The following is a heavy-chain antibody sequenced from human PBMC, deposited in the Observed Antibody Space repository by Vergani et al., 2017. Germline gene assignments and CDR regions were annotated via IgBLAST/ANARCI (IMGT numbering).Heavy chain of an antibody. CDR3: AKSAGAFDRGLNRGYYTMDV. D-gene: IGHD3-16*02. V-gene: IGHV1-2*02. Sequence: QVQLVQSGAEVKKPGASVKVSCKASKYTFTGYYFHWVRQAPGQGLEWMGCINPNSGGTNYIQKFQGRVTMTRDTSMNTAYMELRRLRSDDTAVYYCAKSAGAFDRGLNRGYYTMDVWGQGTTVTVSS. CDR2: INPNSGGT. CDR1: KYTFTGYY. J-gene: IGHJ6*02.